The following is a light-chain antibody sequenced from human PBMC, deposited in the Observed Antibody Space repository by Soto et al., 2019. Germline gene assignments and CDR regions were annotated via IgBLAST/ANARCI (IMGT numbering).Light chain of an antibody. V-gene: IGKV1-33*01. Sequence: DIQMTQSPSSLSASVGDRVPITCQASQDISNYLNWYQQKPGKAPKLLIYDASNLETGVPSRCSGSGSGTDFTVTISSQQPEDIATYYCKQYDNLQITFGGGTKVEIK. CDR3: KQYDNLQIT. J-gene: IGKJ4*01. CDR2: DAS. CDR1: QDISNY.